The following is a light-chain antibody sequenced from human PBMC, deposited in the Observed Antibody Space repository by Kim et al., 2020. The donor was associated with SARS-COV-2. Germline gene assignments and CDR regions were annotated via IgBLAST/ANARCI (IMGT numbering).Light chain of an antibody. CDR2: GAS. V-gene: IGKV3-20*01. CDR1: QRVSSSY. CDR3: QQYGSSPLT. J-gene: IGKJ4*01. Sequence: SPGERAALSCRASQRVSSSYLAWYQQKPGQAPRLLIYGASSRATGIPDRFSGSGSGTDFTFSISRLEPEDFAVYYCQQYGSSPLTFGGGTKVDIK.